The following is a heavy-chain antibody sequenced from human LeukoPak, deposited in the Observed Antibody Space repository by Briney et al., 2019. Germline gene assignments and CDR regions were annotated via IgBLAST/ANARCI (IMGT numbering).Heavy chain of an antibody. Sequence: GWSLRLSCAASGFTFSNFAMTWVRQAPGKGLEWVSGISGGTTYYADSVKGRFTISRDNSKNTLYLQMNSLRAEDTAVYYCAKGIGAAADYWGQGTLVTVSS. D-gene: IGHD6-13*01. CDR1: GFTFSNFA. CDR2: ISGGTT. CDR3: AKGIGAAADY. J-gene: IGHJ4*02. V-gene: IGHV3-23*01.